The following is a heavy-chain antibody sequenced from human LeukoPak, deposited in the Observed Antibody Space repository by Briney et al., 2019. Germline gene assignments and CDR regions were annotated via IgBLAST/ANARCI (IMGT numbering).Heavy chain of an antibody. CDR2: IKQDGSET. CDR1: GFTFSSYS. Sequence: GGSLRLSCAASGFTFSSYSMNWVRQAPGKGLEWVANIKQDGSETSYVTSVRGRFTISRDNAKNSLYLQMNNLRVEDTAVYFCAREEVKSFDNWGQGTLLTVSS. CDR3: AREEVKSFDN. J-gene: IGHJ4*02. V-gene: IGHV3-7*03.